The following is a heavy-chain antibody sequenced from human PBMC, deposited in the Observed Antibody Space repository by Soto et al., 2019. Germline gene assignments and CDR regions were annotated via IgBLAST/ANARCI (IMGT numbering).Heavy chain of an antibody. CDR3: ARAYYGSGSYYRGYDY. J-gene: IGHJ4*02. CDR2: ISAYNGNT. Sequence: ASVKVSCKASGYTFTSYGISWVRQAPGQGLEWMGWISAYNGNTNYAQKLQGRVTMTTDTSTSTAYMELRSLRSDDTAVYYCARAYYGSGSYYRGYDYWGQGTLFTVSS. CDR1: GYTFTSYG. D-gene: IGHD3-10*01. V-gene: IGHV1-18*01.